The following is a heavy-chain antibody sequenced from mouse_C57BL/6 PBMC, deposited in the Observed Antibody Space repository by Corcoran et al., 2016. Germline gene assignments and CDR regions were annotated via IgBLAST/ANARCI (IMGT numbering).Heavy chain of an antibody. V-gene: IGHV1-26*01. CDR2: INPNNGGT. D-gene: IGHD1-1*01. Sequence: VQLQQSGPELVKPGASVKISCKASGYTFTDYYMSRVKQSSGKGLEWIGDINPNNGGTSYNQKFKGKATLTVDKSSSTAYMELRSLTSEDSAVYYCARSYYGSSYVFAYWGQGTLVTVSA. J-gene: IGHJ3*01. CDR3: ARSYYGSSYVFAY. CDR1: GYTFTDYY.